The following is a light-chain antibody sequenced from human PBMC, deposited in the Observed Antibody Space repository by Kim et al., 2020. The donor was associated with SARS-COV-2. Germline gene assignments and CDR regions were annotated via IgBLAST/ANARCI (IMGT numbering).Light chain of an antibody. CDR1: QGISHS. V-gene: IGKV1-27*01. CDR2: GAS. J-gene: IGKJ1*01. Sequence: DIQMAQSPSSLSASVGDRVTITCRASQGISHSLAWYRQKPGKVPMLLIYGASTLQSGVPSRFSGSGSGTDFTLTISSLQPEDAATYYCQKYDSAPRTFGQGTKVEIK. CDR3: QKYDSAPRT.